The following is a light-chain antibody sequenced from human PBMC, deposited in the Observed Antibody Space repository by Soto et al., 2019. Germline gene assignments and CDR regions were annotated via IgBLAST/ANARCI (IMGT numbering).Light chain of an antibody. CDR1: SSNIGSNT. V-gene: IGLV1-44*01. J-gene: IGLJ2*01. Sequence: QSVLTQPTSASGTPGQRVTISCSGSSSNIGSNTVNWYQQLPGTAPKLLIYSNNQRPSGVPDRFSGSKSGTSASLAISGLQSDDEADYYCVAWDDSLNGVVFGGGTKLTVL. CDR2: SNN. CDR3: VAWDDSLNGVV.